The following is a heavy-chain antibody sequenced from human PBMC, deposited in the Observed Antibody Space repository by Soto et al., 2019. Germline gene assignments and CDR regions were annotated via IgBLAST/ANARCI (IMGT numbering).Heavy chain of an antibody. D-gene: IGHD6-13*01. J-gene: IGHJ3*02. Sequence: PGASLKISCKGSGYSFTNYWIGWVRQMPGKGLEWMGIIYPGDSDTRYSPSFQGQVTISADKSISTAYLQWSSLKASDIAMYYCARPEVGQQLGSWAFDIWGQGTMVTVSS. CDR2: IYPGDSDT. V-gene: IGHV5-51*01. CDR1: GYSFTNYW. CDR3: ARPEVGQQLGSWAFDI.